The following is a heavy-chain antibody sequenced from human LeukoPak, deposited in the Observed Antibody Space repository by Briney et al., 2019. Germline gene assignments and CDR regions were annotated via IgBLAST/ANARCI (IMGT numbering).Heavy chain of an antibody. D-gene: IGHD1-26*01. J-gene: IGHJ4*02. CDR1: GFTFSEFG. CDR3: ARDRPTGSYYSIDY. Sequence: GGSLRLSCAASGFTFSEFGVHWVRQAPGQGLEWVALIWYDGSNKYYADSVKGRFTISRDNSKNTVYLQMNSLRVEDTAIYYCARDRPTGSYYSIDYWGQGTLVTVSS. V-gene: IGHV3-33*01. CDR2: IWYDGSNK.